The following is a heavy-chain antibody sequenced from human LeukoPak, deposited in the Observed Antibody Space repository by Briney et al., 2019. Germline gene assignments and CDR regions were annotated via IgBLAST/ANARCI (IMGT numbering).Heavy chain of an antibody. V-gene: IGHV3-30-3*01. CDR1: GFTLSSYA. CDR3: ASADGDCTNGVCRSYYYYGMDV. Sequence: PGGSLRLSCAASGFTLSSYAMHWVRQAPGKGLEWVAVISYDGSNKYYADSVKGRFTISRDNSKNTLYLQMNSLRAEDTAVYYCASADGDCTNGVCRSYYYYGMDVWGQGTTVTVSS. D-gene: IGHD2-8*01. J-gene: IGHJ6*02. CDR2: ISYDGSNK.